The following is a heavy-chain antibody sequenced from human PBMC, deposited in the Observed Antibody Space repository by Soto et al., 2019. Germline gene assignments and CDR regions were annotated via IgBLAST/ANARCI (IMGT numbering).Heavy chain of an antibody. CDR1: GGSISSGGYY. CDR2: IYYSGST. Sequence: PSETLSLTCTVSGGSISSGGYYWSWIRQHPGKGLEWIGYIYYSGSTYYNQSLKSRVTISVDTSKNQFSLKLSSVTAADTALYYCARSYSSSSHFDYWGQGTLVTVSS. J-gene: IGHJ4*02. D-gene: IGHD6-6*01. CDR3: ARSYSSSSHFDY. V-gene: IGHV4-31*03.